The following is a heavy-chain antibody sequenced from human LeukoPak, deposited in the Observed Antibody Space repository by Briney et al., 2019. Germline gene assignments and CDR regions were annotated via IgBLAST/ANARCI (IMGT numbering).Heavy chain of an antibody. CDR2: VYRSGST. Sequence: SETQSLTCVVSGYSISSGYHWGWIRQPPGEGLEWIGNVYRSGSTYYNPSLKSRVTISVDTSKNQISLKVRSVTAADTAVYYCARENWVFDYWGQGILVTVSS. CDR3: ARENWVFDY. CDR1: GYSISSGYH. D-gene: IGHD7-27*01. V-gene: IGHV4-38-2*02. J-gene: IGHJ4*02.